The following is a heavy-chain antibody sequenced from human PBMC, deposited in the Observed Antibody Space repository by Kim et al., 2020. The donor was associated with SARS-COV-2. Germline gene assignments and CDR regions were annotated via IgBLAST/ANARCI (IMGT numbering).Heavy chain of an antibody. V-gene: IGHV4-59*01. CDR1: GGSISSYY. CDR2: IYYSGST. Sequence: SETLSLTCTVSGGSISSYYWSWIRQPPGKGLEWIGYIYYSGSTNYNPSLKSRVTISVDTSKNQFSLKLSSVTAADTAVYYCARSIAVGWYSYYYGMDVWGQGTTVTVSS. D-gene: IGHD6-19*01. CDR3: ARSIAVGWYSYYYGMDV. J-gene: IGHJ6*02.